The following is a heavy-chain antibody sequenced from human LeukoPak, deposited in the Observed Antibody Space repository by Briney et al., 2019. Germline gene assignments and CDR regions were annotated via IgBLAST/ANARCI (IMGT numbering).Heavy chain of an antibody. D-gene: IGHD3-3*01. CDR3: ARSHSIFGVSMVTNWFDP. J-gene: IGHJ5*02. V-gene: IGHV4-30-4*08. CDR1: GGSISSGDYY. Sequence: PSETLSLTCTVSGGSISSGDYYWSWIRQPPGKGLEWIGYIYYSGSTYYNPSLKSRVTISVDTSKNQFSLKLSSVTAADTAVYYCARSHSIFGVSMVTNWFDPWGQGTLVTVSS. CDR2: IYYSGST.